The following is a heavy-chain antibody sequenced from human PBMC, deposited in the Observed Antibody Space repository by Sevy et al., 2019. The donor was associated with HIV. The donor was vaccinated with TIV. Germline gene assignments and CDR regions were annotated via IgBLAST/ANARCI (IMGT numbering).Heavy chain of an antibody. CDR2: IWYDGSQK. CDR3: ARPILGVTTSTYFDS. Sequence: GGSLRLSCSASGFPFSSFAMHWVRQAPGKGLEWVALIWYDGSQKYFADSLKGRLTISRDNSKNTLFLQMISLRAEDTAVYYCARPILGVTTSTYFDSWGQGTLVTVSS. CDR1: GFPFSSFA. D-gene: IGHD1-26*01. J-gene: IGHJ4*02. V-gene: IGHV3-33*01.